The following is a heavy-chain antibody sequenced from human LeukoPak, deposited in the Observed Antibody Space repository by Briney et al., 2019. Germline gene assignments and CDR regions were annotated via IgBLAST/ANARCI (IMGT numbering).Heavy chain of an antibody. CDR3: AKDREFGDCQDY. CDR2: ISGSGGST. D-gene: IGHD2-21*02. V-gene: IGHV3-23*01. J-gene: IGHJ4*02. CDR1: GFTFSRYA. Sequence: GGSLRLSCAASGFTFSRYAMSWVRQAPGKGLEWVSAISGSGGSTYYADSVKGRFTISRDNSKNTLYLQMNSLRAEDTAVYYCAKDREFGDCQDYGGQGTLVTVSS.